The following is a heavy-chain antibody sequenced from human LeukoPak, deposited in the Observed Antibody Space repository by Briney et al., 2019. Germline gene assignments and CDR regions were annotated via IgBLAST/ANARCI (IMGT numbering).Heavy chain of an antibody. CDR2: INPNSGGT. CDR1: GYTFTGYY. V-gene: IGHV1-2*02. J-gene: IGHJ3*02. Sequence: GASVKVSCKASGYTFTGYYMHWVRQAPGQGLEWMGWINPNSGGTNYAQKFQGRVTMTRDMSISTAYMELSRLRSDDTAVYYCARGEGATDDAFDIWGQGTMVTVSS. D-gene: IGHD1-26*01. CDR3: ARGEGATDDAFDI.